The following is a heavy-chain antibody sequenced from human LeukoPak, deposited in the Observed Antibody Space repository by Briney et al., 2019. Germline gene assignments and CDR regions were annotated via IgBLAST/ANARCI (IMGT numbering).Heavy chain of an antibody. V-gene: IGHV3-74*01. CDR1: GFTFSSYW. CDR2: INTDGRIT. Sequence: PGGSPRLSCAASGFTFSSYWMHWVRQAPGKGLVWVARINTDGRITSYADSVKGRFTISRDNAKNTLYLQMNSLRDEETAVYYCAKDRAYGDYPGWFDPWGQGTLVTVSS. D-gene: IGHD4-17*01. CDR3: AKDRAYGDYPGWFDP. J-gene: IGHJ5*02.